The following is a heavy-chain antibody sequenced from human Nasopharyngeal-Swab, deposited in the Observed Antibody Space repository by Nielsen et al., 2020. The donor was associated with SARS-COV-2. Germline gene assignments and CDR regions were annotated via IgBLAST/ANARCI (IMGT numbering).Heavy chain of an antibody. Sequence: SETLSLTCAVFGGSFSNYYWTWIRQPPGKELEWIGEFKYGGSSNYNPSLKSRVTMSLDTSKNQFSLELSSVTAADTAVYYCARGAPSSYWFGPWGQGTLVTVSS. CDR2: FKYGGSS. J-gene: IGHJ5*02. CDR1: GGSFSNYY. V-gene: IGHV4-34*01. CDR3: ARGAPSSYWFGP.